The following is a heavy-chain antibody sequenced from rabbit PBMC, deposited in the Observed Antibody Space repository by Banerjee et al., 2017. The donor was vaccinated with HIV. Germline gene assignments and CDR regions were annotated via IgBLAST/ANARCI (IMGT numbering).Heavy chain of an antibody. D-gene: IGHD1-1*01. V-gene: IGHV1S45*01. J-gene: IGHJ6*01. CDR2: IYTGSSGTT. CDR3: ARDRTSSGGYVWDL. Sequence: QEQLEESGGGLVKPEGSLTLTCTASGFSFSSSYYMCWVRQAPGKGLEWIACIYTGSSGTTYYASWAKGRFTISKTSSTTVTLQMTSLTAADTATYFCARDRTSSGGYVWDLWGQGTLVTVS. CDR1: GFSFSSSYY.